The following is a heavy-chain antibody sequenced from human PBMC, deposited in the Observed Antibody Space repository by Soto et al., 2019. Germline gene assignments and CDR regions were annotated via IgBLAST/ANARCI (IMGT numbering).Heavy chain of an antibody. Sequence: QLQLQESGPGLVKPWETLSLTCTVSYGSISVSNFFWGWVRQPPGKCLEWIGNIDYSGTAYFNPSLGTRVTFPVDTSKNQFSLTLYSVTAADTAVYYCARTTGRHLDFWGQGILVTVSS. CDR1: YGSISVSNFF. CDR2: IDYSGTA. V-gene: IGHV4-39*01. D-gene: IGHD4-4*01. J-gene: IGHJ4*02. CDR3: ARTTGRHLDF.